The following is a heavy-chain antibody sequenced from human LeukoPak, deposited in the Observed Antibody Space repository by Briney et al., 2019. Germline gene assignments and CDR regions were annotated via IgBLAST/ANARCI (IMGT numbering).Heavy chain of an antibody. CDR1: RFTFSNYG. CDR3: ARGYCSSTSCYGDQIVVGAFDI. V-gene: IGHV3-30*02. J-gene: IGHJ3*02. D-gene: IGHD2-2*01. Sequence: GESLKISCAASRFTFSNYGMHWVRQAPGKGLEWVAFIRYDGSNKYYADSVKGRFTISRDNSKNTLYLQMNSLRAEDTAVYYCARGYCSSTSCYGDQIVVGAFDIWGQGTMVTVSS. CDR2: IRYDGSNK.